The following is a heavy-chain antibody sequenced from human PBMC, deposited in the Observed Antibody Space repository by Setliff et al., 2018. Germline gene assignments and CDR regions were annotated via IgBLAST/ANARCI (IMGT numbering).Heavy chain of an antibody. Sequence: GGSLRLSCAASGFTFAMYGMHWVRQAPGKGLEWVTFIRYNGDYDGDKKYYADSVKGRFTISRDNSKNSLYLQMNSLRTEDTAVYYCAKGGHVDYCGQGTLVTVSS. CDR2: IRYNGDYDGDKK. J-gene: IGHJ4*02. CDR1: GFTFAMYG. CDR3: AKGGHVDY. V-gene: IGHV3-30*02.